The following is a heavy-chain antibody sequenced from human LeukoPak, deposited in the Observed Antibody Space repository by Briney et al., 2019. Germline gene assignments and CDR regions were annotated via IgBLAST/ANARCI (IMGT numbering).Heavy chain of an antibody. CDR1: RYTFTSYY. CDR2: INPSGGST. V-gene: IGHV1-46*01. CDR3: GRGTRSHGGDY. D-gene: IGHD4-23*01. J-gene: IGHJ4*02. Sequence: ASVNVSYKASRYTFTSYYMHWVRQAPGPGLEGMGIINPSGGSTRYVQKLQGRVTMTRDTSTSTVYMELSSPRSEDTAVYYCGRGTRSHGGDYWGQGTLVTVSS.